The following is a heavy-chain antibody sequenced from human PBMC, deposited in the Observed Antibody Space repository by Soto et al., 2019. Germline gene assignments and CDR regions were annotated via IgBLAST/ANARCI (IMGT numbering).Heavy chain of an antibody. CDR2: IYYSGRT. CDR3: AIERRGLIFGVFDP. CDR1: GGSINSYY. Sequence: SETLCLTCTVSGGSINSYYWTWFRQPPGKGLEWIGYIYYSGRTNYNPSLKSRVTISLDTSKNQFSLKLTSVTAADTAVYYCAIERRGLIFGVFDPRTQGTPVTVSS. V-gene: IGHV4-59*01. D-gene: IGHD3-3*02. J-gene: IGHJ5*01.